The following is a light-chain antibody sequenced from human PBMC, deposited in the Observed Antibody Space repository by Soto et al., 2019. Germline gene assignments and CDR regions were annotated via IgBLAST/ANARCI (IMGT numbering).Light chain of an antibody. J-gene: IGKJ1*01. CDR3: QQRSNWPRT. V-gene: IGKV3-11*01. CDR2: DTS. Sequence: EIVLTQSPATLSLSPGERATLSCRASQSVSNSLAWYQQKPGQAPRLLIYDTSNRATGIPARFSGSGSGTDFTLTISSLEPEDFAIYYCQQRSNWPRTFGQGTSVELK. CDR1: QSVSNS.